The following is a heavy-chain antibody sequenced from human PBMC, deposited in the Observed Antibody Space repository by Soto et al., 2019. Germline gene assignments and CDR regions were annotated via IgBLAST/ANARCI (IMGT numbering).Heavy chain of an antibody. Sequence: SETLSLTCTVSGGSISSYYWSWIRQPPGKGLEWIGYIYYSGSTNYNPSLKSRVTISVDTSKNQFSLKLSSVTAADTAVYYCARVKGGSGWRLFDYWGQGTLVTVSS. V-gene: IGHV4-59*01. CDR2: IYYSGST. J-gene: IGHJ4*02. D-gene: IGHD6-19*01. CDR3: ARVKGGSGWRLFDY. CDR1: GGSISSYY.